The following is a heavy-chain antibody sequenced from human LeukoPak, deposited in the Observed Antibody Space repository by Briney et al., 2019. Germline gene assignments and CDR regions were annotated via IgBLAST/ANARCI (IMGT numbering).Heavy chain of an antibody. D-gene: IGHD6-19*01. Sequence: GGSLRLTCAASGFTFSDYYMSWIRQPPGKGLERVSYISSSGSTIYYADSVKGRFTISRDNAKNSHYLQMNSLRAEDTAVYYCASSWLVFDWFDPWGQGTLVTVSS. CDR2: ISSSGSTI. CDR1: GFTFSDYY. V-gene: IGHV3-11*01. CDR3: ASSWLVFDWFDP. J-gene: IGHJ5*02.